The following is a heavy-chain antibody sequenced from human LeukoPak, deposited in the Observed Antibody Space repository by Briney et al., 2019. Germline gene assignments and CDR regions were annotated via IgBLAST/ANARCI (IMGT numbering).Heavy chain of an antibody. V-gene: IGHV3-23*01. Sequence: GGSLRLSCAASGFTFSSYAMSWVRQAPGKGLEWVSAISGSGGSTYYADSVKGRFTISRDYSKNTLYVQMNSLRAEDTAVYYCAKVEAARPGGHLVGWGQGTLVTVSS. CDR3: AKVEAARPGGHLVG. J-gene: IGHJ4*02. D-gene: IGHD6-6*01. CDR1: GFTFSSYA. CDR2: ISGSGGST.